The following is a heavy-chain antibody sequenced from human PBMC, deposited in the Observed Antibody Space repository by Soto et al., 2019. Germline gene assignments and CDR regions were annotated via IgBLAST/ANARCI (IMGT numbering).Heavy chain of an antibody. CDR2: ISSSGSTI. Sequence: GVSLRLSYAASGFNFSDYYMSWIRQTPGKGLEWVSYISSSGSTIYYADSVKGRFTISRDNAKNSLYLQMNSLRAEDTAVYYCARDRAAAGLELDYWGQGPLVTVS. D-gene: IGHD6-13*01. CDR1: GFNFSDYY. V-gene: IGHV3-11*01. CDR3: ARDRAAAGLELDY. J-gene: IGHJ4*02.